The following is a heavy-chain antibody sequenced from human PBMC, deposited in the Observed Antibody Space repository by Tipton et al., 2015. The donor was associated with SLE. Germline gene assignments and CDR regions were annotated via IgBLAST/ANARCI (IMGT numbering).Heavy chain of an antibody. J-gene: IGHJ4*02. CDR2: VYSSGSA. CDR3: ARGDVD. V-gene: IGHV4-4*07. CDR1: GDSITSHY. D-gene: IGHD5-24*01. Sequence: TLSLTCTVSGDSITSHYWSWIRQSTGRGLEWIGRVYSSGSANYNPALISRVSMSVDIPKNQFFLTLRSVTAADTAVYFCARGDVDWGQGTLVTVSS.